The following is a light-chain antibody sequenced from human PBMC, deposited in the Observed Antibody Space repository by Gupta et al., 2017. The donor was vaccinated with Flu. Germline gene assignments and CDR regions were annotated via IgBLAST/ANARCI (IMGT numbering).Light chain of an antibody. V-gene: IGLV1-40*01. CDR3: QYFDNSLKGGV. CDR1: SSNIGAHYN. CDR2: STT. J-gene: IGLJ3*02. Sequence: QSVLTQPSSVSGAPGQRVTISCTGSSSNIGAHYNIHWYQQLPGAVPKLLSDSTTNRPSGVPDRFAAYKAGTSASLDIAGLQAEDEADYYGQYFDNSLKGGVFGGGTKLTVL.